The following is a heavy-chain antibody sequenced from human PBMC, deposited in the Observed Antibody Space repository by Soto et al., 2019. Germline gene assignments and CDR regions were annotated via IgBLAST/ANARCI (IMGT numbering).Heavy chain of an antibody. CDR3: ARVSYFWSGFYYYYMDV. V-gene: IGHV3-66*01. Sequence: GGSLRLSWAASGFTVSSNYMSWVRQAPGKGLEWVSVIYSGGSTYYADSVKGRFTISRDNSKNTLYLQMNSLRAEDTAVCYCARVSYFWSGFYYYYMDVWGKGTTVTVSS. J-gene: IGHJ6*03. CDR1: GFTVSSNY. CDR2: IYSGGST. D-gene: IGHD3-3*01.